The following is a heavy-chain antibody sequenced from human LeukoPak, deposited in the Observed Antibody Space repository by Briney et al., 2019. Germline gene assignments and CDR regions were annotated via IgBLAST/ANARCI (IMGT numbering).Heavy chain of an antibody. CDR2: ISSSSSYI. CDR3: ARGHLGVRADAFDI. D-gene: IGHD3-10*01. Sequence: GGSLRLSCAASGFTFSSYSMNWVRQAPGKGLEWVSSISSSSSYIYYADSVKGRFTISRDNAKNSLYLQMNSLRAEDTAVYYCARGHLGVRADAFDIWGQGTMVTVSS. J-gene: IGHJ3*02. CDR1: GFTFSSYS. V-gene: IGHV3-21*01.